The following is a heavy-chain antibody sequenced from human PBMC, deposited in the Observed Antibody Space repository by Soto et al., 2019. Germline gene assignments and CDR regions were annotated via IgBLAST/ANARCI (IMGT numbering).Heavy chain of an antibody. J-gene: IGHJ4*02. Sequence: KTSETLSLTCTVSGGSISSGGYYWSWIRQHPGKGLEWIGYIYYSGSTYYNPSLKSRVTISVDTSKNQFSLKLSSVTAADTAVYYCASRVEMATIAFFDYWGQGTLVTVSS. CDR3: ASRVEMATIAFFDY. CDR2: IYYSGST. CDR1: GGSISSGGYY. V-gene: IGHV4-31*03. D-gene: IGHD5-12*01.